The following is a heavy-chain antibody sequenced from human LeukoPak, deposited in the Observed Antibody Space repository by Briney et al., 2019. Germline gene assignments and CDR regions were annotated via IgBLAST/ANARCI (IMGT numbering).Heavy chain of an antibody. V-gene: IGHV3-7*01. J-gene: IGHJ4*02. CDR2: LHADGVEQ. D-gene: IGHD5-18*01. CDR1: GFSLSGYW. Sequence: PGGSLRLSCAASGFSLSGYWMTWVRQAPGRGLEWVARLHADGVEQNYVDSVTGRFTMSRDNAKNSLDLQMNSLRVEDTAVYYCARGGNSFDYLGQGTLVAVSS. CDR3: ARGGNSFDY.